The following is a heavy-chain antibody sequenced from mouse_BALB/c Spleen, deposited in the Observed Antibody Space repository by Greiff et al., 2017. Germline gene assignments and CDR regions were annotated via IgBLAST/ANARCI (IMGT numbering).Heavy chain of an antibody. CDR1: GYAFTNYL. CDR3: ARGDYGSSSFAY. V-gene: IGHV1-54*01. CDR2: INPGSGGT. J-gene: IGHJ3*01. D-gene: IGHD1-1*01. Sequence: VQRVESGAELVRPGTSVKVSCKASGYAFTNYLIEWVKQRPGQGLEWIGLINPGSGGTNYNEKFKGKATLTADKSSSTAYMQLSSLTSDDSAVYFCARGDYGSSSFAYWGQGTLVTVSA.